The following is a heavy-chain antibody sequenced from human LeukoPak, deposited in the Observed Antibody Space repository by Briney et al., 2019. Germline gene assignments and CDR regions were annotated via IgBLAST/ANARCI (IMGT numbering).Heavy chain of an antibody. J-gene: IGHJ4*02. V-gene: IGHV4-39*07. CDR3: AETTLPYTSGYFQN. D-gene: IGHD6-19*01. CDR1: GGAVGNGDYY. Sequence: SETLSLTCTVSGGAVGNGDYYWVWIRQPPGKGLEWVGSIHYTGSTYYGPSLQSRVTLSVDTSKSQFSLKLTSVTAADTAVYYCAETTLPYTSGYFQNWSQGTLVAVSS. CDR2: IHYTGST.